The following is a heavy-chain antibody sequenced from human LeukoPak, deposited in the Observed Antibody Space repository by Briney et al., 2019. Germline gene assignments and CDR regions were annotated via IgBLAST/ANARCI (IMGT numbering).Heavy chain of an antibody. Sequence: SVKVSCNASGGTFGTYTISWVRQAPGQGLEWMGRILPIIHIPDYAQKFQDRVTITADTSTNTAYMELGSLRSEDTAVYYCARETEDDSIFGVVFGPLDYWGQGTLVTVSS. D-gene: IGHD3-3*01. V-gene: IGHV1-69*04. CDR1: GGTFGTYT. CDR2: ILPIIHIP. J-gene: IGHJ4*02. CDR3: ARETEDDSIFGVVFGPLDY.